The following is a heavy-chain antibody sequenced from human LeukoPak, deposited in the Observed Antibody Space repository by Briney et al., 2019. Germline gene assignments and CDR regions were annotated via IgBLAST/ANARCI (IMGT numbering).Heavy chain of an antibody. CDR1: GITLSNYG. D-gene: IGHD3-10*01. V-gene: IGHV3-23*01. CDR3: AKRGVVIRVILVGFHKEAYYFDS. CDR2: ISDTGGRT. Sequence: GGSLRLSCAVSGITLSNYGMSWVRQAPGRRLEWVAGISDTGGRTNYADSVKGRFTISRDNPKNILYLQMNSLRAEDTAVYFCAKRGVVIRVILVGFHKEAYYFDSWGQGALVTVSS. J-gene: IGHJ4*02.